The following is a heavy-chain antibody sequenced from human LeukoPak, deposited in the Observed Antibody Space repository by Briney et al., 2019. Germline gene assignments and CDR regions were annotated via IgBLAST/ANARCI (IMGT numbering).Heavy chain of an antibody. Sequence: ASVKVSCKASGYTFTSYYMHWVRQAPGQGLEWMGIINPSGGSTSYAQKFQGRVTMTRDTSTSTVYMELSSLRSEDTAVYYCARARPPYSSGWYSLGYWSQGTLITVSS. CDR1: GYTFTSYY. CDR3: ARARPPYSSGWYSLGY. J-gene: IGHJ4*02. D-gene: IGHD6-19*01. CDR2: INPSGGST. V-gene: IGHV1-46*01.